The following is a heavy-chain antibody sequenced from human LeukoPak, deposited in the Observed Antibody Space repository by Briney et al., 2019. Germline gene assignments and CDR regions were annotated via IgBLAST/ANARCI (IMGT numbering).Heavy chain of an antibody. Sequence: GGSLRLSCAASGVSVSSNFMIWVRHAPGGGLEWVSLIYSGGETSYADSVKGRFSISRDNSKNTLYLQMNSLRVEDTAVYYCTRDPPAVAINTYAWGQGTLVTVSS. V-gene: IGHV3-66*01. D-gene: IGHD6-13*01. CDR1: GVSVSSNF. CDR2: IYSGGET. J-gene: IGHJ5*02. CDR3: TRDPPAVAINTYA.